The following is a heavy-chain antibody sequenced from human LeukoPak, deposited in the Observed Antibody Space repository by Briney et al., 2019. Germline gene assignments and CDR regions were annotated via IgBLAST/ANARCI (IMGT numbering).Heavy chain of an antibody. D-gene: IGHD6-13*01. V-gene: IGHV4-4*09. J-gene: IGHJ4*02. CDR2: IYTSGST. CDR1: GGSISSYY. Sequence: SETLSLTCTVSGGSISSYYWSWIRQPPGKGLEWIGYIYTSGSTNYNPSLKSRVTIPVDTSKNQFSLKLSSVTAADTAVYYCARHSSSWTFDYWGQGTLVTVSS. CDR3: ARHSSSWTFDY.